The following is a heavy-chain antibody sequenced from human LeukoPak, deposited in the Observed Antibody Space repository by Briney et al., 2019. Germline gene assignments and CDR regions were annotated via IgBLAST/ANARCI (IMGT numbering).Heavy chain of an antibody. D-gene: IGHD3-10*01. J-gene: IGHJ4*02. CDR1: GFTFSSYA. Sequence: PGGSLRLSCAASGFTFSSYAMHGVRQAPGKGLEYVSAISSNGGSTYYANSVKGRFTISRDNSKNTLYLQMGSLRAEDMAVYYCARARMVRGVNFDYWGQGTLVTVSS. V-gene: IGHV3-64*01. CDR2: ISSNGGST. CDR3: ARARMVRGVNFDY.